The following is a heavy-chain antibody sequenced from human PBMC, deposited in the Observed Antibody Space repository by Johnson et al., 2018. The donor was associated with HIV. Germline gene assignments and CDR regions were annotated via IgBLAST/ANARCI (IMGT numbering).Heavy chain of an antibody. V-gene: IGHV3-11*04. CDR1: GFSFSDYY. CDR3: ARDALLRFLEWFI. J-gene: IGHJ3*02. D-gene: IGHD3-3*01. Sequence: QVQLVESGGGLVKPGGSLRLSCAASGFSFSDYYMSWIRQAPGKGLEWVSYISSSGSTIYYADSVVKGRFTISRDNAKNSLYLQMNSLRAEDTAVYYCARDALLRFLEWFIWGQGTMVTVSS. CDR2: ISSSGSTI.